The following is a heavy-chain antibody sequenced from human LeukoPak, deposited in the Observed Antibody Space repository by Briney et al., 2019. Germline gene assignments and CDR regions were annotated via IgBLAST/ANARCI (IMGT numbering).Heavy chain of an antibody. Sequence: PGRSLRLSCAASGFTFSSYAMHWVRQAPGKGLEWVAVISYDGSNKYYADSVKGRFTISRDNSKNTLYLQMNSLRAEDTAVYYCARDGAGIAARPLDYWGQGTLVTVSS. V-gene: IGHV3-30*04. CDR3: ARDGAGIAARPLDY. CDR1: GFTFSSYA. D-gene: IGHD6-6*01. CDR2: ISYDGSNK. J-gene: IGHJ4*02.